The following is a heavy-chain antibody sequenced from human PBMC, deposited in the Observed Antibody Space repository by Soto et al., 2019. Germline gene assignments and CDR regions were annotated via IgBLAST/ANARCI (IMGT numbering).Heavy chain of an antibody. CDR1: GGSISSYY. Sequence: SETLSLTCTVSGGSISSYYWSWIRQPPGKGLEWIGYIYYSGSTNYNPSLKSRVTISVDTSKNQFSLKLSSVTAADTAVYYCARSISIHYDFWSGPLRYMDVWGKGTTVTVSS. J-gene: IGHJ6*03. CDR2: IYYSGST. D-gene: IGHD3-3*01. CDR3: ARSISIHYDFWSGPLRYMDV. V-gene: IGHV4-59*12.